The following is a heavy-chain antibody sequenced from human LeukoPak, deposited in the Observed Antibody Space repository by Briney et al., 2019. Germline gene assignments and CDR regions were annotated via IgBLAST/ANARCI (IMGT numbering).Heavy chain of an antibody. Sequence: GRSLRLSCVASGFTFSRYAMHWVRQAPGKGLEWVAVTSFDGSYKDYADSVKGRFSISRDNSKNTLYLQMNSLIPEDTAVYYCARGARKGDDYGGFFDYWGQGTLVTVSS. CDR2: TSFDGSYK. CDR3: ARGARKGDDYGGFFDY. D-gene: IGHD4-23*01. V-gene: IGHV3-30*04. CDR1: GFTFSRYA. J-gene: IGHJ4*02.